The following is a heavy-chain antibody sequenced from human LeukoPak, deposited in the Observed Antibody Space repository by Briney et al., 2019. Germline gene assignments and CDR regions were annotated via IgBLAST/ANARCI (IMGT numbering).Heavy chain of an antibody. J-gene: IGHJ3*02. CDR2: ISCSGGST. CDR1: GFTFSSYA. Sequence: GGSLRLFCASSGFTFSSYAMSWVRQAPGKGLEGGSAISCSGGSTYYADSVKGRFTISRDNSKNTLYLQMNSLRAEDTAVYYCAGCPDAFDIWGQGTMVTVSS. D-gene: IGHD2-15*01. CDR3: AGCPDAFDI. V-gene: IGHV3-23*01.